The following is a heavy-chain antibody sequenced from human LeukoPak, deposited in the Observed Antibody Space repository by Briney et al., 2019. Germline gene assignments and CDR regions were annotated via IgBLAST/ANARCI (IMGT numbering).Heavy chain of an antibody. CDR1: GFTFGGYA. J-gene: IGHJ4*02. V-gene: IGHV3-49*04. Sequence: GRSLRLSCTASGFTFGGYAMSWVRQAPGKGLEWVGFIRSKAYGGTTEYAASVKGRFTISRDDSKSIAYLQMNSLKTEDTAVYYCTREEVQLWLPGDYWGQGTLVTVSS. CDR2: IRSKAYGGTT. D-gene: IGHD5-18*01. CDR3: TREEVQLWLPGDY.